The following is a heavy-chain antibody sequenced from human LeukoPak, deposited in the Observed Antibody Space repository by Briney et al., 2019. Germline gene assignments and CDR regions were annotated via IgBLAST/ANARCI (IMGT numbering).Heavy chain of an antibody. J-gene: IGHJ4*02. Sequence: SETLSLTCTVSGGSISSSSYYWSWIRQPPGKGLEWIGYIYYSGSTNYNPSLKSRVTISVDTSKNQFSLRLSSVTAADTAVYYCARTQLGDFFDYWGQGTLVTVSS. V-gene: IGHV4-61*01. CDR3: ARTQLGDFFDY. CDR1: GGSISSSSYY. D-gene: IGHD6-6*01. CDR2: IYYSGST.